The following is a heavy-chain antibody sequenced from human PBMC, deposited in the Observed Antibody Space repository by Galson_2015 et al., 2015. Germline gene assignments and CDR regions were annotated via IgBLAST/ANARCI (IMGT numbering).Heavy chain of an antibody. V-gene: IGHV3-7*03. CDR1: GFTFNSYW. Sequence: SLRLSCASSGFTFNSYWMTWVRQAPGKGLEWVANIKEDGTDKYYVDSVKGRFTISRDNAKSSLYLQMNSLRAEDTAVYHCARDLGYLTFDVWGQGTMVTVSS. J-gene: IGHJ3*01. CDR2: IKEDGTDK. CDR3: ARDLGYLTFDV. D-gene: IGHD5-18*01.